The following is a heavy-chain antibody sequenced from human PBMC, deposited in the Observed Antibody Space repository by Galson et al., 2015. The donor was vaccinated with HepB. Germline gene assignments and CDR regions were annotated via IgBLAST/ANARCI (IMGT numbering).Heavy chain of an antibody. D-gene: IGHD3-10*01. CDR2: ISYDGSNK. CDR1: GFTFSSYG. Sequence: SLRLSCAASGFTFSSYGMHWVRQAPGKGLEWVAVISYDGSNKYYADSVKGRFTISRDNSKNTLYLQMNSLRAEDTAVYYCAKIPPRFGESTWFDPWGQGTLVTVSS. V-gene: IGHV3-30*18. J-gene: IGHJ5*02. CDR3: AKIPPRFGESTWFDP.